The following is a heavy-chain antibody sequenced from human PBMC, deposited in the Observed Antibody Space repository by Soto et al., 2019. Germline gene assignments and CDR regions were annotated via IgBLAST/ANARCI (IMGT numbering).Heavy chain of an antibody. CDR3: GPRGAVADPRGY. Sequence: SETLSLTCAVYGGSGGSFSGYYWSWIRQPPGKGLEWIGEINHSGSTNYNPSLKSRVAISVDTSKNQFSLNLRSVTAADTAVYYCGPRGAVADPRGYWGQGTLVTVSS. CDR2: INHSGST. CDR1: GGSGGSFSGYY. V-gene: IGHV4-34*01. J-gene: IGHJ4*02. D-gene: IGHD6-19*01.